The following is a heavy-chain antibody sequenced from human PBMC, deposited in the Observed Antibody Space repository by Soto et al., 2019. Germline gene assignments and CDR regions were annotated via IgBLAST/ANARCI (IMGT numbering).Heavy chain of an antibody. J-gene: IGHJ4*02. CDR2: MNPNSGNT. D-gene: IGHD6-19*01. CDR1: GYTFTSYD. V-gene: IGHV1-8*01. Sequence: QVQLVQSGAEVKKPGASVKVSCKASGYTFTSYDTNWVRQATGQGLEWMGWMNPNSGNTGYAQKFQDRITMTRNTSISTGYMELSSRISEDTAVYYCARELSSGWFSNWGQGTLVTVSS. CDR3: ARELSSGWFSN.